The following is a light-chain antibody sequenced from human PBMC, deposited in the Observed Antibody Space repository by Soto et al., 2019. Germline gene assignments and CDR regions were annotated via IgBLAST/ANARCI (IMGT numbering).Light chain of an antibody. V-gene: IGLV2-8*01. CDR2: EVS. CDR3: SSYAGSNKGV. CDR1: SSDVGGYNY. Sequence: QSALTQPPSASGSPGQSVTISCTGTSSDVGGYNYVSWYQQHPGKAPKLMIYEVSKRHSGVPDRFSGSKSGNTASLTVSGLKAEDEADYYCSSYAGSNKGVFGGGTKLTVL. J-gene: IGLJ3*02.